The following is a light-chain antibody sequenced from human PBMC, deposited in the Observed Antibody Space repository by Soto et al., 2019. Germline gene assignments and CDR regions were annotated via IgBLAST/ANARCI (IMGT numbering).Light chain of an antibody. J-gene: IGLJ1*01. CDR1: SSNIGAGYD. CDR2: ANI. CDR3: GTWDSSLSAADV. Sequence: QSVLTQPPSVSGAPGQRVTISCTGSSSNIGAGYDVHWYQQRPGTAPKLLISANINRPSGVPDRFSGSKSGTSATLGITGLQTGDEADYYCGTWDSSLSAADVFGTGTKLTVL. V-gene: IGLV1-40*01.